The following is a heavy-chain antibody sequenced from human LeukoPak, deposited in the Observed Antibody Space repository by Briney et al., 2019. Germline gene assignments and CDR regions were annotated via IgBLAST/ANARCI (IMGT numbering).Heavy chain of an antibody. CDR2: ISGGGGTT. J-gene: IGHJ4*02. CDR3: AKAIGYCSSISCSPFDY. D-gene: IGHD2-2*01. CDR1: GFTFNSYA. V-gene: IGHV3-23*01. Sequence: GGSLRLSCAASGFTFNSYAVSWVRQAPGKGLEWVSAISGGGGTTYYADSVKGRFTISRDNSKNTLYLQMNSLRAEDTAVYYCAKAIGYCSSISCSPFDYWGQGTLVTVSS.